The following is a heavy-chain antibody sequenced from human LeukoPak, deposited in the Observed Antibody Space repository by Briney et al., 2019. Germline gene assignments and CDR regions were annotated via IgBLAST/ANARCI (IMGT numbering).Heavy chain of an antibody. D-gene: IGHD4-23*01. CDR2: INPSGGST. CDR3: ARGRMTTVLTPGYYYYYMDV. V-gene: IGHV1-46*01. CDR1: GYTFTSYY. J-gene: IGHJ6*03. Sequence: ASVKVSCKASGYTFTSYYMHWVRQAPGQGLEWMGIINPSGGSTSYAQKFQGRVTMTRDMSTSTGYMELSSLRSEDTAVYYCARGRMTTVLTPGYYYYYMDVWGKGTTVTVSS.